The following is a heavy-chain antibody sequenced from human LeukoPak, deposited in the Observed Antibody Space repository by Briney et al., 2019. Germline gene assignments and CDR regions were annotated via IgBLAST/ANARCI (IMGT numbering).Heavy chain of an antibody. J-gene: IGHJ3*02. CDR3: AKSNGYGLIDI. D-gene: IGHD3-22*01. Sequence: SETLSLTCTVSGGSFSTYYWSWIRQPAGKALEWIGNIFYSGSTYYSPSLKSRVTISLDTSRNQFSLKLNSVTAADTAVYYCAKSNGYGLIDIWGQGAMVTVSS. CDR2: IFYSGST. V-gene: IGHV4-59*12. CDR1: GGSFSTYY.